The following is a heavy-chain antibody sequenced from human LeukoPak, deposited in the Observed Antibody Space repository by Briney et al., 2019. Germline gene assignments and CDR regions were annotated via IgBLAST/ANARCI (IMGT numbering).Heavy chain of an antibody. CDR1: GYTFTSYG. J-gene: IGHJ6*03. CDR2: IIPIFGTA. Sequence: EASVKVSCKASGYTFTSYGISWVRQAPGQGLEWMGGIIPIFGTANYAQKFQGRVTMTRNTSISTAYMELSSLRSEDTAVYYCAAFGVTGPRGYMDVWGKGTTVTVSS. D-gene: IGHD2-21*02. CDR3: AAFGVTGPRGYMDV. V-gene: IGHV1-69*05.